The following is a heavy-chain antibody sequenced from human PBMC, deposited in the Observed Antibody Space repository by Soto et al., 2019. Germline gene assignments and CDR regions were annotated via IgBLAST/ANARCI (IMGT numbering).Heavy chain of an antibody. CDR1: GGSVSSGSFY. V-gene: IGHV4-61*01. CDR3: ARERVTGFDY. Sequence: SGALSLPCTVSGGSVSSGSFYWGWIRQPPGKGLEWIGYIYYSGSTNYKPSLKSRVTISVDTSKNQFSLKLSSVTAADTAVYYCARERVTGFDYWGQGTLVTV. D-gene: IGHD1-20*01. J-gene: IGHJ4*02. CDR2: IYYSGST.